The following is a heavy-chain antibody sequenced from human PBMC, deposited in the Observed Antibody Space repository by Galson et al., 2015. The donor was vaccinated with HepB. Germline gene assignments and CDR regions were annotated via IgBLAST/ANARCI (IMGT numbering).Heavy chain of an antibody. CDR2: ISWDGGST. CDR1: GFTFDDYT. J-gene: IGHJ4*02. V-gene: IGHV3-43*01. D-gene: IGHD5-12*01. CDR3: AKDMNRRGGYDYLYFDY. Sequence: SLRLSCAASGFTFDDYTMHWVRQAPGKGLEWVSLISWDGGSTYYADSVKGRFTISRDNSKNSLYLQMNSLRTEDTALYYCAKDMNRRGGYDYLYFDYWGQGTLVTVSS.